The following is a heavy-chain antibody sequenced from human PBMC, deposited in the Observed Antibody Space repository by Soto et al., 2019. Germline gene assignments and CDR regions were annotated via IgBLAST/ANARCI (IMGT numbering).Heavy chain of an antibody. CDR1: GLTFSSYG. Sequence: GGSLRLSCAASGLTFSSYGMHWVRQAPGKGLEWVAVIWYDGSNKYYADSVKGRFTISRDNSKNTLYLQMNSLRAEDTAVYYCARDQEQWLVSYAFDIWGQGTMVTVSS. D-gene: IGHD6-19*01. J-gene: IGHJ3*02. CDR2: IWYDGSNK. V-gene: IGHV3-33*01. CDR3: ARDQEQWLVSYAFDI.